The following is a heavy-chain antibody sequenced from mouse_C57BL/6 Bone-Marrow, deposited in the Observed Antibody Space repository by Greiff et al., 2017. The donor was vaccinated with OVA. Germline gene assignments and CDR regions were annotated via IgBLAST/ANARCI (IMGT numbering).Heavy chain of an antibody. CDR1: GFTFSSYG. J-gene: IGHJ2*01. CDR3: ARRDCLFDY. CDR2: ISSGGSYT. Sequence: DVKLVESGGDLVKPGGSLKLSCAASGFTFSSYGMSWVRQTPDKRLEWVATISSGGSYTYYPDSVKGRFTISRDNAKNTLYLQMSSLKSEDTAMYYCARRDCLFDYWGQGTTLTVSS. V-gene: IGHV5-6*02.